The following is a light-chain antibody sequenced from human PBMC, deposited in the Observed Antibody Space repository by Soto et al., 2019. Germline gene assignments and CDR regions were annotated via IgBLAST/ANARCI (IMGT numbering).Light chain of an antibody. CDR2: EVI. V-gene: IGLV2-14*01. Sequence: QSALTQPASVSGSPGQSITISCTGTNSDVGDYNYVSWYQQHPGKAPKLMIYEVINRPSGVSNRFSGSKSGNTASLTISGLQTEDEADYYCSSYTSSSTLVFGGGTKLTVL. J-gene: IGLJ2*01. CDR1: NSDVGDYNY. CDR3: SSYTSSSTLV.